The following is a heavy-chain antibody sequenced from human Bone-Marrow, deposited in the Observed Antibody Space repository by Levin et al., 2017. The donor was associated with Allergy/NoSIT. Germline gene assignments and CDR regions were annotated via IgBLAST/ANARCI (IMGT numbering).Heavy chain of an antibody. Sequence: GGSLRLSCAASGFTFSTYWMSWVRQAPGKGLEWVANIKPDGSAKYYVDSVKGRFTISRDNAQNSLHLQMNSLRVEDTAVYYCAKGWGSSWGQGTLVTVSS. D-gene: IGHD6-13*01. CDR3: AKGWGSS. CDR2: IKPDGSAK. CDR1: GFTFSTYW. J-gene: IGHJ4*02. V-gene: IGHV3-7*01.